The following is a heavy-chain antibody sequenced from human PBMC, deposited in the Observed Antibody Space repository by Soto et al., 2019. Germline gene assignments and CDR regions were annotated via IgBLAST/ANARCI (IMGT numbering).Heavy chain of an antibody. CDR3: ASYGSGSYYY. CDR2: INTCNGNT. J-gene: IGHJ4*02. D-gene: IGHD3-10*01. Sequence: ASVKVSCKASGYTFASYGISWVRQAPGQGLEWMGWINTCNGNTNYSQKFQGRVTITRDTSASTAYMELSSLRSEDTAVYYCASYGSGSYYYWGQGTLVTVPQ. CDR1: GYTFASYG. V-gene: IGHV1-18*01.